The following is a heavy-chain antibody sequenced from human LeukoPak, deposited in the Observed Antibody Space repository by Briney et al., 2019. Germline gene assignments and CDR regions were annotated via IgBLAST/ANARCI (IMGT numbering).Heavy chain of an antibody. CDR2: IYYSGST. J-gene: IGHJ4*02. V-gene: IGHV4-30-4*08. Sequence: SETLSLTCTVSGGSISSGGYYWSWIRQHPGTGLEWIGYIYYSGSTYYNPSLKSRVTISVDTSKKQFSLKLSSVTAADTAVYYCARVGVGALNYWGQGTLVTVSS. D-gene: IGHD1-26*01. CDR3: ARVGVGALNY. CDR1: GGSISSGGYY.